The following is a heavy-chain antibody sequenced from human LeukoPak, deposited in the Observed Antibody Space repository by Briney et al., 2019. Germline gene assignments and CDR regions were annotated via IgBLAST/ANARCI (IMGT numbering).Heavy chain of an antibody. CDR1: GGSISSYY. D-gene: IGHD3-22*01. Sequence: RPSETLSLTCTVSGGSISSYYWSWIRQPPGKGLEWIGYIYYSGSTNYNPSLKSRVTISVDTSKNQFSLKLSSVTAADTAVYYCARSPSWGYYDSSAYYFDYWGKGTLVTVSS. V-gene: IGHV4-59*01. J-gene: IGHJ4*02. CDR2: IYYSGST. CDR3: ARSPSWGYYDSSAYYFDY.